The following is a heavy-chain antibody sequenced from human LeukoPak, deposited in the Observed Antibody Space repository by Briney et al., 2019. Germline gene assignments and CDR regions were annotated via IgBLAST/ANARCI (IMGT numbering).Heavy chain of an antibody. V-gene: IGHV7-4-1*02. CDR2: INTNTGNP. D-gene: IGHD6-13*01. Sequence: GASVKVSCKASGYTFTSYAMNWVRQAPGQGLEWMGWINTNTGNPTYAQGFTGRSVFSLDTYVSTAYLQISSLKAEDTAVYYCARDLSGIADNDDYWGQGTLVTVSS. CDR3: ARDLSGIADNDDY. CDR1: GYTFTSYA. J-gene: IGHJ4*02.